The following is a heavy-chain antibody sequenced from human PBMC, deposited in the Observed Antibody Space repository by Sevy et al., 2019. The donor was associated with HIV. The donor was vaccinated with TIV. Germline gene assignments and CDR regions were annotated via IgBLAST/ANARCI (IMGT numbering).Heavy chain of an antibody. CDR2: LYTSGST. Sequence: SETLSLTCRVSADSTRSYYWSWIRQPAGKGLEWIGRLYTSGSTKYNPSLKSRVTMSVDTSNTQFSLKLTSVSAADTAVYYCARGPSGIVEGGHYDYWGQGTPVTVSS. J-gene: IGHJ4*02. CDR3: ARGPSGIVEGGHYDY. CDR1: ADSTRSYY. D-gene: IGHD6-19*01. V-gene: IGHV4-4*07.